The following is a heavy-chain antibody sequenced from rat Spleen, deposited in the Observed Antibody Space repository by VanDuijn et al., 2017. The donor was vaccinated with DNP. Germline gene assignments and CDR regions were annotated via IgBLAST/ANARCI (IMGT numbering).Heavy chain of an antibody. CDR1: GFTFSNYG. D-gene: IGHD1-2*01. CDR2: ISPSGGST. Sequence: EVQLVESGGGLVRPGRSLKLSCAASGFTFSNYGMHWIRQAPTKGLEWVASISPSGGSTYYRDSLKGRFTISRDNAKTTLYRQMDSLRSEDTATYYSARQGSYICVGYCDYWGQGVMVTVSS. V-gene: IGHV5-19*01. CDR3: ARQGSYICVGYCDY. J-gene: IGHJ2*01.